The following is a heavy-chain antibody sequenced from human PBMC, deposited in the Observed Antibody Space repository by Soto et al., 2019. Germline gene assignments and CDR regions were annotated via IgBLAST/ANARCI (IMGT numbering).Heavy chain of an antibody. V-gene: IGHV1-3*01. CDR3: XXXXXXXXXXGYFQH. J-gene: IGHJ1*01. CDR1: GYTFTSYA. Sequence: QVQLVQSGAEVKKPGASVKVSCKASGYTFTSYAMHWVRQAPGXRLXWMGWINAGNGNTKYSQKFQGRVTITRDTXAXXXXXXXXXXXXXXXXXXXXXXXXXXXXXXGYFQHWGQGTLVTVSS. CDR2: INAGNGNT.